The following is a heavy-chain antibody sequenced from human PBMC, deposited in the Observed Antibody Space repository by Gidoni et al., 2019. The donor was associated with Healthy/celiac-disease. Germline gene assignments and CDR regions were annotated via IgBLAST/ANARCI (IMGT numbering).Heavy chain of an antibody. CDR1: GFTFSSYA. V-gene: IGHV3-23*01. Sequence: EVQLLESGGGLVQPGGSLRRSCAAAGFTFSSYAMSWVRQAPGKGLEWVSAISGSGGSTYYADSVKGRFTISRDNSKNTLYLQMNSLRAEDTAVYYCAKAQSAEPYFDYWGQGTLVTVSS. J-gene: IGHJ4*02. CDR2: ISGSGGST. CDR3: AKAQSAEPYFDY.